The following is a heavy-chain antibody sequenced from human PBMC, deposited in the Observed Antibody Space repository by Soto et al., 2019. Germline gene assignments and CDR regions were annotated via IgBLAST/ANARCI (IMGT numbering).Heavy chain of an antibody. CDR2: ISAYNGNT. Sequence: GASVKVSCKASGYTFTSYGISWVRQAPGQGLEWMGWISAYNGNTNYAQKLQGRVTMTTDTSTSTAYMGLRSLRSDDTAVYYCARGAIVVVTAIDAFDIWGQGTMVTVSS. D-gene: IGHD2-21*02. CDR1: GYTFTSYG. J-gene: IGHJ3*02. CDR3: ARGAIVVVTAIDAFDI. V-gene: IGHV1-18*01.